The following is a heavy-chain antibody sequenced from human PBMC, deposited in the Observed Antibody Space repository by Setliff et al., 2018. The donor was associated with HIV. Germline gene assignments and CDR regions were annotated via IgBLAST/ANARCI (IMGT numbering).Heavy chain of an antibody. CDR3: ARGLYGSGSFFFDS. CDR1: AVSLRGHY. Sequence: SSETLSLTCDDSAVSLRGHYWNWIRQPAGKGLEWVGRMFVGESPNYNPSLKSRLSISVDTSKRQFSLKLTSVTAADTAVYYCARGLYGSGSFFFDSWGRGTLVTVSS. CDR2: MFVGESP. J-gene: IGHJ4*02. D-gene: IGHD3-10*01. V-gene: IGHV4-4*07.